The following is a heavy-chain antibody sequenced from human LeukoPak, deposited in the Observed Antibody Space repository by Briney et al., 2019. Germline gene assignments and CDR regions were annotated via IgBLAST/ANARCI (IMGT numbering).Heavy chain of an antibody. CDR1: GYSISSGYY. J-gene: IGHJ4*02. CDR3: ARLWIAARLLESDY. D-gene: IGHD6-6*01. V-gene: IGHV4-38-2*01. CDR2: IYHSGST. Sequence: KPSETLSLTCAVSGYSISSGYYWGWIRRPPGKGLEWIGSIYHSGSTYYNPSLKSRVTISVDTSKNQFSLKLSSVTAADTAVYYCARLWIAARLLESDYWGQGTLVTVSS.